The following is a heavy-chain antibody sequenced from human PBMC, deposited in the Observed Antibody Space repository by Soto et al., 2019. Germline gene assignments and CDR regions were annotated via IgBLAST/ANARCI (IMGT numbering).Heavy chain of an antibody. CDR2: IRSKAYGGTT. V-gene: IGHV3-49*03. Sequence: GGSLRLSCTASGFTFGDYAMSWFRQAPGKGLEWVGFIRSKAYGGTTEYAASVKGRFTTSRDDSKSIAYLQMNSLKTEDTAVYYCTRGLYDILTGSPGYWGQGTLVTVSS. CDR3: TRGLYDILTGSPGY. CDR1: GFTFGDYA. J-gene: IGHJ4*02. D-gene: IGHD3-9*01.